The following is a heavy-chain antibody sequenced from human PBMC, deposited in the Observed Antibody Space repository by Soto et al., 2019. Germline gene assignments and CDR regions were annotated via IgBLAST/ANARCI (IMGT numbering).Heavy chain of an antibody. CDR2: IYVGDSDT. D-gene: IGHD5-12*01. Sequence: GETLKISCKGSGYTFSSYWIGWVRQMPGKGLEWMGNIYVGDSDTRYSPSFQGHVIISAXXXTXTXYXRXXXLEAXDTATYYCARRNNQWLNFDYWGQGTLVTVSS. J-gene: IGHJ4*02. V-gene: IGHV5-51*01. CDR1: GYTFSSYW. CDR3: ARRNNQWLNFDY.